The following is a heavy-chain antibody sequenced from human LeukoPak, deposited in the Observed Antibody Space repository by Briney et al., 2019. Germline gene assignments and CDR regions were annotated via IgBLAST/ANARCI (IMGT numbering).Heavy chain of an antibody. V-gene: IGHV4-31*03. D-gene: IGHD2-2*02. CDR1: GGSISSGGYY. CDR3: VRGNLRCCYTYDAFDI. Sequence: SETLSLTCTVSGGSISSGGYYWSWIRQHPGKGLEWIGYIYYSGSTYYNPSLKSRVTISVDTSKNQFSLKLSSVTAPDTAVYYCVRGNLRCCYTYDAFDIWGQGTMVTVSS. J-gene: IGHJ3*02. CDR2: IYYSGST.